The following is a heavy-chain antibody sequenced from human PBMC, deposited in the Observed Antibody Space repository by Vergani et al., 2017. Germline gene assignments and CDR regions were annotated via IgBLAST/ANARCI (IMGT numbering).Heavy chain of an antibody. CDR3: ARDPNPQDYAMKGAFDI. V-gene: IGHV3-48*01. Sequence: EVQLVESGGGLVQPGGSLRLSCAASGFTFSSYSMNWVRQAPGKGLEWVSYISSSSSTIYYADSVKGRFTISRDNAKNSLYLQMNSLRAEDTAVYYCARDPNPQDYAMKGAFDIWGQGTMVTVSS. CDR2: ISSSSSTI. CDR1: GFTFSSYS. J-gene: IGHJ3*02. D-gene: IGHD4-17*01.